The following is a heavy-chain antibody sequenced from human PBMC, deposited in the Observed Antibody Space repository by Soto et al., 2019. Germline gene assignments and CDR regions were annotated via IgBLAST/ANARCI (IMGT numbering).Heavy chain of an antibody. CDR1: GITFSRSG. CDR3: AKDKGNYYFDY. CDR2: ITYDGSRT. J-gene: IGHJ4*02. V-gene: IGHV3-30*18. Sequence: GGSLRLSCVASGITFSRSGMHWVRQAPGKGLEWVAFITYDGSRTYYEDSVKGRFTISRDNSMDTVYLQMHSLRTEDTAVYYCAKDKGNYYFDYWGQGTQVTVSS.